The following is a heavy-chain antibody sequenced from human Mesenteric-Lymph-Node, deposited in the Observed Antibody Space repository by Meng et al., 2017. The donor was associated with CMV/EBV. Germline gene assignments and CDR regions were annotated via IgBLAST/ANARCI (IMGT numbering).Heavy chain of an antibody. J-gene: IGHJ6*02. CDR1: RFTFSSYA. CDR2: IKQDGSEK. V-gene: IGHV3-7*01. CDR3: AREDLVLDTAMVWVYYYYGMDV. D-gene: IGHD5-18*01. Sequence: GGSLRLSCAASRFTFSSYAMSWVRQAPGKGLEWVANIKQDGSEKYYVDSVKGRFTISRDNAKNSLYLQMNSLRAEDTAVYYCAREDLVLDTAMVWVYYYYGMDVWGQGTTVTV.